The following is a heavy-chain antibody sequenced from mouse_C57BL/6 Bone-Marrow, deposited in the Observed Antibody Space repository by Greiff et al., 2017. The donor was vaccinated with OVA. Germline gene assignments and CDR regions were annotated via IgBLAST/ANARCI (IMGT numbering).Heavy chain of an antibody. CDR1: GYTFTSYG. D-gene: IGHD2-1*01. Sequence: VKLMESGAELARPGASVKLSCKASGYTFTSYGISWVKQRTGQGLEWIGEIYPRSGNTYYNEKFKGKATLTADKSSSTAYMELRSLTSEDSAVYICARGGNYVNAMDYWGQGTSVTVSS. CDR2: IYPRSGNT. V-gene: IGHV1-81*01. CDR3: ARGGNYVNAMDY. J-gene: IGHJ4*01.